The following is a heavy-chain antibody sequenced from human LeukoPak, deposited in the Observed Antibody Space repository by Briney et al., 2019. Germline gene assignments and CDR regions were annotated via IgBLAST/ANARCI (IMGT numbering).Heavy chain of an antibody. CDR1: RFTFGDYF. J-gene: IGHJ3*01. CDR3: AREAEQTTIPHAFDL. CDR2: ISTTGSAM. V-gene: IGHV3-11*01. Sequence: GGSLRLSCTASRFTFGDYFMSWIRQAPGKGLEWVSNISTTGSAMYADSVKGRFTISRDNTGTSLYLQMNSLRAEDTAVYYCAREAEQTTIPHAFDLWGQGTMVTVFS. D-gene: IGHD2-2*02.